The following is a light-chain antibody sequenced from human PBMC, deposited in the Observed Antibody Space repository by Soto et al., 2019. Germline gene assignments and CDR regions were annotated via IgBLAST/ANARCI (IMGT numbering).Light chain of an antibody. J-gene: IGLJ2*01. CDR3: AAWDDSLNGVV. CDR1: SSNIGSNL. V-gene: IGLV1-44*01. CDR2: SNY. Sequence: QSVLTQPPSASGTPGQRVTISCSGSSSNIGSNLVNWYQQLPGTAPKLLIYSNYQRPSGVPDRFSGSKSATSASLAISGLQSEDEADYYCAAWDDSLNGVVFGGGTKLTVL.